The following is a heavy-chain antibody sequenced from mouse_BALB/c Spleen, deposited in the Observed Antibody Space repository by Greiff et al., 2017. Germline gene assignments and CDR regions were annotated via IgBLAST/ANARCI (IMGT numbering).Heavy chain of an antibody. CDR1: GFNIKDYY. V-gene: IGHV1-26*01. D-gene: IGHD2-14*01. J-gene: IGHJ3*01. CDR3: ASDYRSEWFDY. Sequence: VQLQQSGAELVRPGALVKLSCKASGFNIKDYYMHWVKQSHGKSLEWIGDINPNNGDTFYNQKFKGKATLTVDKSSSTAYMQLNSLTSEDSAVYYCASDYRSEWFDYWGQGTLVTVSA. CDR2: INPNNGDT.